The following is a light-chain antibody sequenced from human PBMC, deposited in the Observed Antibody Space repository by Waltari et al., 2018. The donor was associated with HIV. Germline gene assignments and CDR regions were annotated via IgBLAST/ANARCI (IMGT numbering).Light chain of an antibody. J-gene: IGLJ3*02. Sequence: QPKMTQAPSASKTPGQRITMSCSGSKSNIGNNFIYWYQQIPGAAPRLVMARNDWRPAAVPDRFSGTKSGTSAFLAITDLRLDDEATYVCASWDDNLRHWVFGGGTKLTVL. CDR3: ASWDDNLRHWV. V-gene: IGLV1-47*01. CDR2: RND. CDR1: KSNIGNNF.